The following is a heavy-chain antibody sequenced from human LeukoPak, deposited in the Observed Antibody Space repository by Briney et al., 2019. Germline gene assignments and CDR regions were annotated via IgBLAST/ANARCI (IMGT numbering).Heavy chain of an antibody. CDR2: ISYDGSNK. V-gene: IGHV3-30*04. Sequence: GGSLRLSCAASGFTFSSYAMHWVRKAPGKGLEWVAVISYDGSNKYYADSVKGRFTISRDNSKNTLYLQMNSLRAEDTAVYYCARAIWFGELFDWFDPWGQGTLVTVSS. J-gene: IGHJ5*02. CDR1: GFTFSSYA. CDR3: ARAIWFGELFDWFDP. D-gene: IGHD3-10*01.